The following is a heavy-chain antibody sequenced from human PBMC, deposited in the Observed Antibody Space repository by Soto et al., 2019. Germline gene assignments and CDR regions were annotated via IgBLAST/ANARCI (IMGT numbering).Heavy chain of an antibody. CDR3: LTRAYDTNGYYRFDP. Sequence: SETLSLTCAVYGGSFSVHSWTWIRHSPGKGLEWIGDINHSGRVNYSPSLKSRVTISLDTSKNQFSLTLSAVTAADTAMYYCLTRAYDTNGYYRFDPWGQGTLVTVSS. J-gene: IGHJ5*01. D-gene: IGHD3-22*01. CDR1: GGSFSVHS. CDR2: INHSGRV. V-gene: IGHV4-34*01.